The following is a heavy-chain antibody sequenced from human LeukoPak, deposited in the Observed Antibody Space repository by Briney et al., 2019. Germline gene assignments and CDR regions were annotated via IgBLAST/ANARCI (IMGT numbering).Heavy chain of an antibody. Sequence: GGSLRLSCAASGFTFSSYEMNWVRQAPGKGLEWVSYISSGGSTIYYADSVKGRFTISRDNAKNSLYLQMNSLRAEDTAVYYCARDYYGSGSYYDYWGQGTLVTVSS. J-gene: IGHJ4*02. V-gene: IGHV3-48*03. D-gene: IGHD3-10*01. CDR3: ARDYYGSGSYYDY. CDR1: GFTFSSYE. CDR2: ISSGGSTI.